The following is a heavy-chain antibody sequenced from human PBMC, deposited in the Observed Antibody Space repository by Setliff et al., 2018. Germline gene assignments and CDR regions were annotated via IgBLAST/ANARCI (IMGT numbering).Heavy chain of an antibody. CDR2: IKRKTDGETT. J-gene: IGHJ6*03. D-gene: IGHD3-10*01. V-gene: IGHV3-15*01. CDR3: MSTPSGTYSTYYYYYNMDV. CDR1: GFTFSNAW. Sequence: GGSLRLSCAASGFTFSNAWMSWVRQAPGKGLEWVGQIKRKTDGETTDYAAPVKGRFIISGDDSKRTLYLQMNSLKNEDTALYYCMSTPSGTYSTYYYYYNMDVWGKGTQVTVSS.